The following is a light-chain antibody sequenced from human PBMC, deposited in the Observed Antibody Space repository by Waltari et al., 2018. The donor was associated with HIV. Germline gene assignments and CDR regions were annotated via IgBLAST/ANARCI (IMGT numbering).Light chain of an antibody. CDR1: QSVSANF. CDR3: QQCATSPWT. Sequence: EIVLTQSPGTLSLSPGDRATLSCRASQSVSANFLAWYQQRPGQAPRLLVHGASRRATDCPYSFSSRTFGTDFMLTISRLEPEDFAVYYCQQCATSPWTFGQGTTV. CDR2: GAS. J-gene: IGKJ1*01. V-gene: IGKV3-20*01.